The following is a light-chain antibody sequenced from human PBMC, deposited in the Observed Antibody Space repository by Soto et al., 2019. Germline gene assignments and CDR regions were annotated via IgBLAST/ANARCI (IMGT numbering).Light chain of an antibody. CDR3: QQSYSTPWT. Sequence: DIQMTQAPSSLSASVGDRVTITCRASQSISSYLNWYQQKPGKAPKLLIYAASSLQSGVPSRFSGSGSETDFTLTISSLQPEDVATYYCQQSYSTPWTFGQGTQVEIK. J-gene: IGKJ1*01. CDR2: AAS. CDR1: QSISSY. V-gene: IGKV1-39*01.